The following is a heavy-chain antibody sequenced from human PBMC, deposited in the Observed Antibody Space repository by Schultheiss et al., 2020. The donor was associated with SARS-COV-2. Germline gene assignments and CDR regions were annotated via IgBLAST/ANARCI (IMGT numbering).Heavy chain of an antibody. CDR2: INHGGST. CDR3: ARGVRSHYDILTGFYRKFGGMDV. D-gene: IGHD3-9*01. J-gene: IGHJ6*02. V-gene: IGHV4-34*01. Sequence: SETLSLTCAVYGGSFSGYSWNWIRQPPGKGLEWIGEINHGGSTNYNPSLKSRVTISVDTSKNQFSLKLTSVTAADTAVYYCARGVRSHYDILTGFYRKFGGMDVWGQGTTVTVSS. CDR1: GGSFSGYS.